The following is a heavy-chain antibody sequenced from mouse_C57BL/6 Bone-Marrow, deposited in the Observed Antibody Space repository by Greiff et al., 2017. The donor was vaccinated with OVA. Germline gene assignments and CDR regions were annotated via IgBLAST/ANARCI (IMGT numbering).Heavy chain of an antibody. V-gene: IGHV5-4*01. CDR2: ISDGGSYT. D-gene: IGHD4-1*02. Sequence: EVQVVESGGGLVKPGGSLKLSCAASGFTFSSYAMSWVRQTPEKRLEWVATISDGGSYTYYPDNVKGRFTISRDNAKNNLYLQMSHLKSEDTAMYYCASPTSMDYWGQGTSVTVSS. CDR1: GFTFSSYA. J-gene: IGHJ4*01. CDR3: ASPTSMDY.